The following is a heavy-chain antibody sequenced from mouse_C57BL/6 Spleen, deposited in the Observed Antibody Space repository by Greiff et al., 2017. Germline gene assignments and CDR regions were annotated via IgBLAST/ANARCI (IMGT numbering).Heavy chain of an antibody. D-gene: IGHD2-12*01. CDR3: ARGRYPLYAMDY. CDR1: GYAFSSYW. J-gene: IGHJ4*01. CDR2: IFPGDGDT. V-gene: IGHV1-80*01. Sequence: VKLQESGAELVKPGASVKISCKASGYAFSSYWLNWLKQRLGKGLEGIGRIFPGDGDTNYNGKFKGQATLTADKSSSTGYMQLSSLTSEDSAVYFCARGRYPLYAMDYWGQGTSVTVSS.